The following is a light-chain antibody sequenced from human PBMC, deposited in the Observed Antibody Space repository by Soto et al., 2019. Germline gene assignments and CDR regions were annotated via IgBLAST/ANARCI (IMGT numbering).Light chain of an antibody. Sequence: EIVLTQSPATLSLSPGERATLSCRASQSVSSSLAWYQQKPGQAPMLLIYDASNRATGIPARFSGSGSGPDFTLTISSLAPEAFAVYYCQQRSNWPPMYNSGQGTKLEIK. V-gene: IGKV3-11*01. J-gene: IGKJ2*01. CDR2: DAS. CDR3: QQRSNWPPMYN. CDR1: QSVSSS.